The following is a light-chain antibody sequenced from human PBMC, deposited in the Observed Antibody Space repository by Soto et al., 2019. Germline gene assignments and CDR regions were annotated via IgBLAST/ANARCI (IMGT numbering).Light chain of an antibody. J-gene: IGLJ2*01. Sequence: SYELTQPPSVSVSPGQTASITCSGDKLGDKYACGYQQKPRQSPVLVIYQDSKRPSGIPERFSGSNSGNTATLTISGTQAMDEADYYCQAWDSSTAVFGGGTKLTVL. V-gene: IGLV3-1*01. CDR2: QDS. CDR3: QAWDSSTAV. CDR1: KLGDKY.